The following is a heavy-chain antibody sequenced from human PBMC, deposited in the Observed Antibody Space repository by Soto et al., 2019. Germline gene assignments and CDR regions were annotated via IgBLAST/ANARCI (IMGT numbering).Heavy chain of an antibody. V-gene: IGHV1-46*03. Sequence: QVQLVQSGAEVKKPGASVRVSCKASAYTFTSYYVHWVRQAPGQGPEWMGMINPSRGGTDYAQKFQGRVTVTRDTSTTTVYMELSSLRSEDTAIYYCTRSIITTAGTDAFDLWGQGTLVTVSS. CDR2: INPSRGGT. CDR3: TRSIITTAGTDAFDL. D-gene: IGHD6-13*01. CDR1: AYTFTSYY. J-gene: IGHJ3*01.